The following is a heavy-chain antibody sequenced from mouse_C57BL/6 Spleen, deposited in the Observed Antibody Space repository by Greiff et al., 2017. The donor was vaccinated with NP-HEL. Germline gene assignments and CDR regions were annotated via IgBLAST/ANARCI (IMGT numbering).Heavy chain of an antibody. D-gene: IGHD1-1*01. CDR2: ISGGGGNT. CDR3: ARQNYGSSLSFDY. CDR1: GFTFSSYT. J-gene: IGHJ2*01. Sequence: EVQLVESGGGLVKPGGSLKLSCAASGFTFSSYTMSWVRQTPEKRLEWVATISGGGGNTYYPDSVKGRFTISRDNAKNTLYLQMSSLRSEDTALYYCARQNYGSSLSFDYWGQGTTLTVSS. V-gene: IGHV5-9*01.